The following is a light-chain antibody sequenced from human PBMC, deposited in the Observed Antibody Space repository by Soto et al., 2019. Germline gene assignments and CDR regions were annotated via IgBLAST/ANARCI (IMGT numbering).Light chain of an antibody. CDR2: EVS. CDR3: SSYTSSSTLVV. V-gene: IGLV2-14*01. Sequence: QSALTQPASVSGSPGQSITISCTGTSSDVGGYNYVSWYQQHPGKAPKLMIYEVSNRPSGVSNRFSGSKSGNTASLTISGLLAEDEADYYCSSYTSSSTLVVFGRGTKLTVL. CDR1: SSDVGGYNY. J-gene: IGLJ2*01.